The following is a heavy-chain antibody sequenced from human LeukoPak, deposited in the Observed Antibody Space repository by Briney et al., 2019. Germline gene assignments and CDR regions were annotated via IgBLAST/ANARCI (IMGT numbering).Heavy chain of an antibody. CDR2: IIPIFGTA. V-gene: IGHV1-69*13. Sequence: SVKVSCKASGGSFISNAISWVRQAPGQGLEWMGGIIPIFGTANYAQKFQGRVTITADESTSTAYMELSSLRSEDTAVYYCARDAYSGAPFDYWGQGTLVTVSS. J-gene: IGHJ4*02. CDR3: ARDAYSGAPFDY. CDR1: GGSFISNA. D-gene: IGHD1-26*01.